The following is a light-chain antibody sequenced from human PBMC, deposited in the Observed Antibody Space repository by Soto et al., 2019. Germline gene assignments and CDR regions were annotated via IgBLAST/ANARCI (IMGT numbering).Light chain of an antibody. Sequence: QSVLTQLPSVSGAPGQRVTISCTGSSFNIGAGYDVHWYQQLPGTAPKLLIYGNNNRPSGVPDRFSGSKSDTSASLAITGLQAEDEADYYCQSYDSSVSGPVVFGGGTKLTVL. V-gene: IGLV1-40*01. CDR3: QSYDSSVSGPVV. CDR1: SFNIGAGYD. CDR2: GNN. J-gene: IGLJ2*01.